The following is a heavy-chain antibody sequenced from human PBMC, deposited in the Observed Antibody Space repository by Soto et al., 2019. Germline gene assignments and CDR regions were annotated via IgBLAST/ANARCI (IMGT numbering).Heavy chain of an antibody. CDR3: AREGYDILTGYSDAFDI. V-gene: IGHV7-4-1*01. CDR1: GYTFTSYA. D-gene: IGHD3-9*01. Sequence: ASVKVSCKASGYTFTSYAMNWVRQAPGQRFEWMGWINTNTGNPMYAQGFTGRFVFSLDTSVSTAYLQICSLKAEDTAVYYCAREGYDILTGYSDAFDIWGQGTMVTVSS. CDR2: INTNTGNP. J-gene: IGHJ3*02.